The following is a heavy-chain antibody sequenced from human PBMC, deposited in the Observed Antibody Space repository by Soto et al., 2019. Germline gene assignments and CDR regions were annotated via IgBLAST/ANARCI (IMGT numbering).Heavy chain of an antibody. Sequence: QVQLQESGPGLVKPSQTLSLTCTVSGGSISSGGYYWSWIRQHPGKGMEWIGYIYYSGSTYYNPCLKTRVTISVDTSKDQFSLKLSSVTAADTAVYYCARVVAATHNDYWGQGTLVTVSS. CDR3: ARVVAATHNDY. D-gene: IGHD2-15*01. CDR2: IYYSGST. V-gene: IGHV4-31*03. J-gene: IGHJ4*02. CDR1: GGSISSGGYY.